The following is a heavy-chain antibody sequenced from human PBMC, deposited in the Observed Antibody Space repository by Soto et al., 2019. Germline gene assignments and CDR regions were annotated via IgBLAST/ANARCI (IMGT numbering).Heavy chain of an antibody. CDR2: IYYSGST. J-gene: IGHJ5*02. V-gene: IGHV4-59*01. CDR3: ARELGNWNYNWFDP. CDR1: GGSISSYY. Sequence: SSETLSLTCTVSGGSISSYYWSWIRQPPGKGLEWIGYIYYSGSTNYNPSLKSRVTISVDTSKNQFSPKLSSVTAADTAVYYCARELGNWNYNWFDPWGQGTLVTVSS. D-gene: IGHD1-7*01.